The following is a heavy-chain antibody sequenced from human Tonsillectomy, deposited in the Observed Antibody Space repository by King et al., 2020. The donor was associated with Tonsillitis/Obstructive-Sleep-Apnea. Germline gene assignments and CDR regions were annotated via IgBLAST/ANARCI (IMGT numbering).Heavy chain of an antibody. CDR2: INPNSGGT. CDR1: GSAFTAYY. CDR3: AGGFCDTTTGHGGGV. Sequence: QLVQSGAEVKKPGASVKVSCKASGSAFTAYYMHWVRQAPGQGLEWMGRINPNSGGTNYAQKFQGRVTMTRDTSITTAYMELSRLRSDDTAVYYCAGGFCDTTTGHGGGVWGQGTLVTVSS. D-gene: IGHD3-16*01. J-gene: IGHJ4*02. V-gene: IGHV1-2*06.